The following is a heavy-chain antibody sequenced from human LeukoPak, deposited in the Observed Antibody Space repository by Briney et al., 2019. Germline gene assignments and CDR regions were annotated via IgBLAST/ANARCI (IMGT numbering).Heavy chain of an antibody. CDR1: GFTFKLYW. J-gene: IGHJ3*02. V-gene: IGHV3-74*01. Sequence: PGGSLRLSCAASGFTFKLYWMHWVRQVPGKRPVWVSRINDDGSDTIYADSVKGRFTISRDNAKNSLYLQMNSLRAEDTAVYYCASLSSIASSGAFDIWGQGTMVTVSS. CDR2: INDDGSDT. CDR3: ASLSSIASSGAFDI. D-gene: IGHD6-6*01.